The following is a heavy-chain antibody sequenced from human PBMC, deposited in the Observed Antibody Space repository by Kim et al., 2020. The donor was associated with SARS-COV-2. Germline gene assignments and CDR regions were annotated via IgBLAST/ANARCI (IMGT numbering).Heavy chain of an antibody. Sequence: GRFTISRDNAKNSLYLQMNSLRAEDTAVYYCARYYGDYVMGVYYYYGMDVWGQGTTVTVSS. CDR3: ARYYGDYVMGVYYYYGMDV. D-gene: IGHD4-17*01. V-gene: IGHV3-11*04. J-gene: IGHJ6*02.